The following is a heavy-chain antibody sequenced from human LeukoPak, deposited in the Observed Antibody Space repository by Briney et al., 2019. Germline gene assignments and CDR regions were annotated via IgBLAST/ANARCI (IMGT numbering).Heavy chain of an antibody. CDR2: IYYTGNT. J-gene: IGHJ4*02. V-gene: IGHV4-59*01. CDR3: AREPGIGRPWDYFEY. Sequence: SETLSLTCTVSGGSISTYYCSWIRQPPGKGLEWIGYIYYTGNTNYSPSLKSRVTISVDTSKNQLSLNLRSVTAADTALYFCAREPGIGRPWDYFEYWGRGTLVTVSS. D-gene: IGHD1-26*01. CDR1: GGSISTYY.